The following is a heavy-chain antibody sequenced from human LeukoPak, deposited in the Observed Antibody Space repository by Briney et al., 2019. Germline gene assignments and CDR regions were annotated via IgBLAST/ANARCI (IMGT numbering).Heavy chain of an antibody. CDR1: GGSFSGYY. CDR2: INHSGST. CDR3: ARRRYYDYVWGSYRPRCYFDY. J-gene: IGHJ4*02. V-gene: IGHV4-34*01. Sequence: PSETLSLTXAVYGGSFSGYYWSWIRQPPGKGLEWIGEINHSGSTNYNPSLKSRVTISVGTSKNQFSLKLSSVTAADTAVYYCARRRYYDYVWGSYRPRCYFDYWGQGTLVTVSS. D-gene: IGHD3-16*02.